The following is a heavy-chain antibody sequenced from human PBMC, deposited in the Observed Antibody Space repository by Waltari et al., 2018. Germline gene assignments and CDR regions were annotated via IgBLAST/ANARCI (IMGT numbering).Heavy chain of an antibody. D-gene: IGHD3-22*01. J-gene: IGHJ4*02. V-gene: IGHV4-59*11. Sequence: QVQLQESGPGLVKPSETLSLTCTVSGGSISSHYWSWIRQPPGKGLEWIGYIYYSGSTNYNPSLKSRVTISVDTSKNQFSLKLSSVTAADTAVYYCARGDSSGYFRWGQGTLVTVSS. CDR2: IYYSGST. CDR3: ARGDSSGYFR. CDR1: GGSISSHY.